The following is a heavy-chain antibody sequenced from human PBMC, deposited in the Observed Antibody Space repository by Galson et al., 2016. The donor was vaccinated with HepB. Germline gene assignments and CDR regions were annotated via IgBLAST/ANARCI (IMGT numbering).Heavy chain of an antibody. CDR3: ARAKGWFEDLSHPWFDP. CDR1: GDSVNSGSFY. CDR2: SSYSGST. J-gene: IGHJ5*02. V-gene: IGHV4-61*01. D-gene: IGHD3-10*01. Sequence: ETLSLTCGVSGDSVNSGSFYWSWIRQPPGKGLEWIGYSSYSGSTNYNPSLKSRVTISVDKSRNQFSLKLSSVTAADTAVYYCARAKGWFEDLSHPWFDPWGQGTLVIVSS.